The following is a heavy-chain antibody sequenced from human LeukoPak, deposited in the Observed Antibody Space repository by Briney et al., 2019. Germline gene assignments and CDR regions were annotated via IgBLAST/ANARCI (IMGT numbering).Heavy chain of an antibody. V-gene: IGHV1-2*02. J-gene: IGHJ4*02. CDR2: INPNSGGT. Sequence: ASVKVSCKASGYTFTGYYMHWVRQAPGQGLEWMGWINPNSGGTNYAQKFQGRVTMTRNTSISTDYMELSRLSSDDTAVYYCARWDSLGATLDHWGRGTLVPVSS. CDR3: ARWDSLGATLDH. CDR1: GYTFTGYY. D-gene: IGHD1-26*01.